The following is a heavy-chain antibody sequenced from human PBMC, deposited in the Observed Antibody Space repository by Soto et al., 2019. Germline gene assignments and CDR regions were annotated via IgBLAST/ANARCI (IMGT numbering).Heavy chain of an antibody. CDR1: GGSVSSGSYY. D-gene: IGHD5-18*01. V-gene: IGHV4-61*01. Sequence: SETLSLTCTVSGGSVSSGSYYWSWIRQPPGKGLEWIGYIYYSGSTNYNPFLKSRVTISVDTSKNQFSLKLSSVTAADTAVYYCAREDTAMGMDVWGQGTTVTVSS. CDR3: AREDTAMGMDV. CDR2: IYYSGST. J-gene: IGHJ6*02.